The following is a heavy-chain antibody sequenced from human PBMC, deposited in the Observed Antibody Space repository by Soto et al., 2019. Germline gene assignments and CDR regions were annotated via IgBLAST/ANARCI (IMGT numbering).Heavy chain of an antibody. V-gene: IGHV4-59*01. J-gene: IGHJ4*02. CDR2: IHYSGTT. D-gene: IGHD2-8*01. CDR3: ARYNSYAIDY. Sequence: SETLSLTCTVSGTSITSYYWSWIRQPPGKGLEWIANIHYSGTTNYNPSLASRVTLSVDTSKNQFSLKMTSVTAADRAMYFCARYNSYAIDYWGRGTLVTVSS. CDR1: GTSITSYY.